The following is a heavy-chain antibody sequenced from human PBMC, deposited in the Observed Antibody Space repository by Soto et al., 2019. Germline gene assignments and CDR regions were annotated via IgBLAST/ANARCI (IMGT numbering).Heavy chain of an antibody. J-gene: IGHJ6*02. Sequence: TLSLTCTFSGGSISSGGYYWSWIRQHPGKGLEWIGYIYYSGSTYYNPSLKSRVTISVDTSKNQFSLKLSSVTAADTAVYYCATPSGLHYYYGMDVWGQGTTVTVSS. D-gene: IGHD5-12*01. V-gene: IGHV4-31*03. CDR2: IYYSGST. CDR1: GGSISSGGYY. CDR3: ATPSGLHYYYGMDV.